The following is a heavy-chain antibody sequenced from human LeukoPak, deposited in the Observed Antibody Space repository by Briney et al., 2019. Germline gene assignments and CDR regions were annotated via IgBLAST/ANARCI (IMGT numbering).Heavy chain of an antibody. CDR2: IIPIFGTA. Sequence: SVKVSCKASGGTFSSYAISWVRQAPGQGLEWMGGIIPIFGTANYAQKFQGRVTITTDESTSTAYMELSSLRSEDTAVYYCARGIFAYSYGYALDYWGQGTLVTVSS. V-gene: IGHV1-69*05. J-gene: IGHJ4*02. CDR1: GGTFSSYA. D-gene: IGHD5-18*01. CDR3: ARGIFAYSYGYALDY.